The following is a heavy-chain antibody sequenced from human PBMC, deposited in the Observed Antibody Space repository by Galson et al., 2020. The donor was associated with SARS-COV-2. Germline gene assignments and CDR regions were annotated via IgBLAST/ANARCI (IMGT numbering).Heavy chain of an antibody. V-gene: IGHV3-30*01. Sequence: GESLKISCAASGFTFSSYAMHWVRQAPGKGLEWVAVISYDGSNKYYADSVKGRFTISRDNSKNTLYLQMNSLRAEDTAVYYCARDRSDSSPGMIDYWGQGTLVTVSS. CDR1: GFTFSSYA. J-gene: IGHJ4*02. D-gene: IGHD3-22*01. CDR3: ARDRSDSSPGMIDY. CDR2: ISYDGSNK.